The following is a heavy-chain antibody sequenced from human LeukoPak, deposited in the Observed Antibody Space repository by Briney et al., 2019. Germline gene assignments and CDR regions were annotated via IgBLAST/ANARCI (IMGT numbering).Heavy chain of an antibody. D-gene: IGHD2-2*01. J-gene: IGHJ4*02. Sequence: ASVKVSCKASGYTFTGYYMHWVRQAPGQGLDWMGWINPNSGGTNYAQKFQGRVTMTRDTSISTAYMELSRLRSDDTAVYYCARFSSTSAHFDYWGQGTLVTVSS. V-gene: IGHV1-2*02. CDR2: INPNSGGT. CDR3: ARFSSTSAHFDY. CDR1: GYTFTGYY.